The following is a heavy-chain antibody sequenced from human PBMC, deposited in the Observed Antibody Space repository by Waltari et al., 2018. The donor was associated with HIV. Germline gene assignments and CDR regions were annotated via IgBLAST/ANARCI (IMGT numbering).Heavy chain of an antibody. CDR3: TRIKGTIYSSYFGMDV. J-gene: IGHJ6*02. Sequence: QLQLQESGPGLVKPSETLSLTCTVSGGSMSSRSNEYWGWIRQPPGKGLEWIGSISYSENTYYNPSLKGRVTLSIDTSENQFSLRLNSVTATDTAVYYCTRIKGTIYSSYFGMDVWGQGTTVIVSS. CDR1: GGSMSSRSNEY. V-gene: IGHV4-39*01. CDR2: ISYSENT. D-gene: IGHD3-10*01.